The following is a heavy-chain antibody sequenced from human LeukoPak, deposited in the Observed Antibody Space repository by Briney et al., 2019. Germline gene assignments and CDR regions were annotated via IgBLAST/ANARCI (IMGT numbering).Heavy chain of an antibody. CDR3: ARDRYYYDSSGYHNYYFDY. J-gene: IGHJ4*02. D-gene: IGHD3-22*01. Sequence: SETLSLICTVSGGSISSYYWSWTRQPPGKGLEWIGNIYYSGSTYYNPPLKSRVTISVDTSKNQFPLKLSSVTAADTAVYYCARDRYYYDSSGYHNYYFDYWGQGTLVTVSS. V-gene: IGHV4-39*06. CDR2: IYYSGST. CDR1: GGSISSYY.